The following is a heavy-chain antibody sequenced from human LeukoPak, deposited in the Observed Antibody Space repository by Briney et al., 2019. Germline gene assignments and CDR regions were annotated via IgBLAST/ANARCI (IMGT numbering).Heavy chain of an antibody. CDR3: ARMGQGYSSVPVPHNWFDP. Sequence: ASVKVSCKASGYTFTSYGISWVRRAPGQGLEWMGWISAYNGNTNYAQKLQGRVTMTTDTSTSTAYMELRSLRSDDTAVYYCARMGQGYSSVPVPHNWFDPWGQGTLVTVSS. D-gene: IGHD6-25*01. CDR1: GYTFTSYG. J-gene: IGHJ5*02. CDR2: ISAYNGNT. V-gene: IGHV1-18*01.